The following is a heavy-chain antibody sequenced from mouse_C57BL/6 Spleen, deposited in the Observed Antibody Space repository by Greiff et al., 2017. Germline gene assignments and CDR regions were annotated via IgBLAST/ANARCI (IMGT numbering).Heavy chain of an antibody. CDR2: ISDGGSYT. CDR3: ASDYGSSDYAMDY. J-gene: IGHJ4*01. CDR1: GFTFSSYA. D-gene: IGHD1-1*01. V-gene: IGHV5-4*01. Sequence: EVQLQQSGGGLVKPGGSLKLSCAASGFTFSSYAMSWVRQTPEKRLEWVATISDGGSYTYYPDNVKGRFTISRDNAKNNLYLQMSHLKSEDTAMYYCASDYGSSDYAMDYWGQGTSVTVSS.